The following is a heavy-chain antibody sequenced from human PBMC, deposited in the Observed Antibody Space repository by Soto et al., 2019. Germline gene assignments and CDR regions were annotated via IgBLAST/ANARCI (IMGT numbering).Heavy chain of an antibody. CDR2: IIPIFGTA. V-gene: IGHV1-69*06. D-gene: IGHD6-6*01. J-gene: IGHJ6*02. CDR1: GGTFSSYA. Sequence: SVKVSCKASGGTFSSYAISWVRQAPGQGLEWMGGIIPIFGTANYAQKFQDRVTITADKSTSTAYMELSSLRSEDTAVYYCARDLSSSYYYYGMDVWGQGTTVTVSS. CDR3: ARDLSSSYYYYGMDV.